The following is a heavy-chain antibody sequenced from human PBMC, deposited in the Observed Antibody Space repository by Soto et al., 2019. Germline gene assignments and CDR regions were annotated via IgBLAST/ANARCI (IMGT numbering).Heavy chain of an antibody. J-gene: IGHJ6*02. CDR2: IYYSGST. CDR3: AGHDYGDYEYYYYGMDV. D-gene: IGHD4-17*01. V-gene: IGHV4-30-4*01. CDR1: GGSISSGDYY. Sequence: SETLSLTCTVSGGSISSGDYYWSWIRQPPVKGLEWIGYIYYSGSTYYNPSLKSRVTISVDTSKNQFSLKLSSVTAADTAVYYRAGHDYGDYEYYYYGMDVWGQGTTLTVSS.